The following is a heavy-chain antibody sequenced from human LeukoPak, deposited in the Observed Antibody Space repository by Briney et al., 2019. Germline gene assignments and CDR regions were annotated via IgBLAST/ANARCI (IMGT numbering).Heavy chain of an antibody. J-gene: IGHJ6*03. CDR2: MNPNSGNT. CDR1: GYTFTSYD. D-gene: IGHD5-18*01. V-gene: IGHV1-8*01. CDR3: ARDDGSRGYSYGDYYYYYYYMDV. Sequence: GASVKVSCKASGYTFTSYDINWVRQATGQGLEWMGWMNPNSGNTGYAQKFQGRVTMTRNTSISTAYMELSSLRSEDTAVYYCARDDGSRGYSYGDYYYYYYYMDVWGKGTTVTVSS.